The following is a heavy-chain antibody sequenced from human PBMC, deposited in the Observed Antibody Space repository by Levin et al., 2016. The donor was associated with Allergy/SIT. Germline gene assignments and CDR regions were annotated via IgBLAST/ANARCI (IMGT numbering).Heavy chain of an antibody. D-gene: IGHD5-18*01. V-gene: IGHV1-69*01. CDR2: IIPIFGTA. Sequence: WVRQAPGQGLEWMGGIIPIFGTANYAQKFQGRVTITADESTSTAYMELSSLRSEDTAVYYCARDPLSYGYVYFDYWGQGTLVTVSS. J-gene: IGHJ4*02. CDR3: ARDPLSYGYVYFDY.